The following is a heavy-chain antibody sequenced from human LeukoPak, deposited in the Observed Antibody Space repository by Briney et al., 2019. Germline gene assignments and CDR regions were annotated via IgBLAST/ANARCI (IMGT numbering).Heavy chain of an antibody. D-gene: IGHD3-22*01. Sequence: ASVKVSCKASSYSFTSYGIIWVRQAPGQGLEWMGWISAYNGNTNYAQKLQGRVTMTTDTSTSTAYMELSSLRSEDTAVYYCARGTYYYDSSGYPFDYWGQGTLVTVSS. V-gene: IGHV1-18*01. CDR1: SYSFTSYG. CDR2: ISAYNGNT. J-gene: IGHJ4*02. CDR3: ARGTYYYDSSGYPFDY.